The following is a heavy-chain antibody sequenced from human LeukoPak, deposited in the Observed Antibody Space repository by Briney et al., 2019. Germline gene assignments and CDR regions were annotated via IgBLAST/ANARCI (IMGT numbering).Heavy chain of an antibody. CDR3: ARFTMVRGVHH. Sequence: PGESLRLSCAASGFTFSAYWMTWVRQAPGKGLAWVANIIEGGDVKYYVDSVKGRFTISRDNTKNSLYLQMTSLRAEDTAVYYCARFTMVRGVHHWGQGTLVTVSS. D-gene: IGHD3-10*01. CDR2: IIEGGDVK. CDR1: GFTFSAYW. J-gene: IGHJ1*01. V-gene: IGHV3-7*03.